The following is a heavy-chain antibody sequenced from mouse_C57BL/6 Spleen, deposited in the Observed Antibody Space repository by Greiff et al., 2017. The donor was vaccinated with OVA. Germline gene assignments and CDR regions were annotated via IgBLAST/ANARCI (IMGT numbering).Heavy chain of an antibody. CDR3: ARRWDTTAEGFAY. CDR2: IHPNSGST. D-gene: IGHD1-2*01. CDR1: GYTFTSYW. J-gene: IGHJ3*01. V-gene: IGHV1-64*01. Sequence: QVQLQQPGAELVKPGASVKLSCKASGYTFTSYWMHWVKQRPGQGLEWIGMIHPNSGSTNYNEKFKSKATLTVDKSSSTAYMQLSSLTSEDSAVYYCARRWDTTAEGFAYWGQGTLVTVSA.